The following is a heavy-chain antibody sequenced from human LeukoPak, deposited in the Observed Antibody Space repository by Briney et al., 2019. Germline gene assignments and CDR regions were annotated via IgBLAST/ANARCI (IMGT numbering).Heavy chain of an antibody. V-gene: IGHV3-23*01. Sequence: GGSLRLSFAASGFTFSSYAMSWVRQAPGKGLEWVSAISGSGGSTYYADSVKGRFTISRDNSKNTLYLQMNSLRAEDTAVYYCAKTSEWLRPSEVDYWGQGTLVTVSS. CDR3: AKTSEWLRPSEVDY. CDR2: ISGSGGST. CDR1: GFTFSSYA. D-gene: IGHD5-12*01. J-gene: IGHJ4*02.